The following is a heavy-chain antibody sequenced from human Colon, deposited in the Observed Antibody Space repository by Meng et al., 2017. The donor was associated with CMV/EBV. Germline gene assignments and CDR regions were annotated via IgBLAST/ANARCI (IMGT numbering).Heavy chain of an antibody. CDR2: INTNTGSP. CDR3: ARDYYYGSGLDY. D-gene: IGHD3-10*01. CDR1: GYNFANYA. V-gene: IGHV7-4-1*02. Sequence: QVQLVQSGSEFKKPGASVKVSCEVSGYNFANYAINWVRQAPGQGLEWMGWINTNTGSPTYAQGFTGRFVFSLDPSVNTAYLQISSLKAKDTAVYFCARDYYYGSGLDYWGQGTLVTVSS. J-gene: IGHJ4*02.